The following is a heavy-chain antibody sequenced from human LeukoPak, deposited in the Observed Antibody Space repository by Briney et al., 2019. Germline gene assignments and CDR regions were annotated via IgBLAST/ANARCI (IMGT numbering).Heavy chain of an antibody. CDR1: GGTFSSYA. CDR2: MNPDSGNT. Sequence: ASVKVSCKASGGTFSSYAINWVRQATGQGLEWMGWMNPDSGNTGYAQKFQGRVTITRNTSISTAYMELSSLRSEDTAVYYCATATQFYYDFWSGYYVGNDYWGQGTLVTVSS. V-gene: IGHV1-8*03. D-gene: IGHD3-3*01. CDR3: ATATQFYYDFWSGYYVGNDY. J-gene: IGHJ4*02.